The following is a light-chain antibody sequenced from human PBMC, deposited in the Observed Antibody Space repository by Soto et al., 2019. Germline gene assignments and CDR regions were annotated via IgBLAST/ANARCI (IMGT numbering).Light chain of an antibody. Sequence: NSSDGGGYNYVSWYQQHPGKAPKLMIYDVSNRPSGVSNRFSGSKSGNTASLTISGFLAEDEADYYCSSYTSSSTVFGTGTKVTVL. CDR3: SSYTSSSTV. CDR2: DVS. J-gene: IGLJ1*01. V-gene: IGLV2-14*04. CDR1: SSDGGGYNY.